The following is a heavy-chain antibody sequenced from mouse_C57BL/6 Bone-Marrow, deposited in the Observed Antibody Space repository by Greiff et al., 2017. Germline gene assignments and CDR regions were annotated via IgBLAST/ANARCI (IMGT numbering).Heavy chain of an antibody. J-gene: IGHJ2*01. CDR3: ARHADWDY. CDR2: ISSGSGYT. Sequence: VQLMESGADLVKPGASLKLSCTASGFTFSSYCMSWVRQTPDQSLEWIGTISSGSGYTNYPESVKGRFTITRDTSTNTLYLQMSSLKSEDTAMDYCARHADWDYWGQGTTLTVSS. CDR1: GFTFSSYC. V-gene: IGHV5-6*01. D-gene: IGHD4-1*01.